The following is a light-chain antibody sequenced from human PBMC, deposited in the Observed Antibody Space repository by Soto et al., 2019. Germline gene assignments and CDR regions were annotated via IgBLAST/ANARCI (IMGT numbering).Light chain of an antibody. CDR1: QSVGSS. CDR2: GPS. J-gene: IGKJ1*01. V-gene: IGKV3-15*01. CDR3: QQYSNRPT. Sequence: TQSPATLSESPGERATLSCRASQSVGSSLAWYQQKSGQAPRLLIYGPSTRAKGIPARFSASGSGTEFTLTSSSLQSEDCAVYLCQQYSNRPTVGQGTKVDIK.